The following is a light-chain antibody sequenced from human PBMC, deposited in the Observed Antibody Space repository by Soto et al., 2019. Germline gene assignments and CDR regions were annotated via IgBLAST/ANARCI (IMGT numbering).Light chain of an antibody. J-gene: IGLJ2*01. CDR2: DDS. V-gene: IGLV3-21*02. Sequence: SYELTQPPSVSVAPGQTATITCGGNNIGSKGVQWYQQKPGQAPVLVVYDDSDRPSGIPERFSGSNSGNTATLTISRVEAGDEADYYCQVWDTSSDHVVFGGGTQLTVL. CDR1: NIGSKG. CDR3: QVWDTSSDHVV.